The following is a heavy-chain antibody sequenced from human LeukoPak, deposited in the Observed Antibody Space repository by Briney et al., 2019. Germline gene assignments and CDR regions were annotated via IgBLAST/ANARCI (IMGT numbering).Heavy chain of an antibody. Sequence: GGSLRLSCAASGFTFSSYAMSWVRQAPGKGLEYVAAISSDGGSTYHADSVRGRFTISRDNSKNTLYLQMGSLRTEDTAMYYCARSSDTRFGELVLWGQGTLVTVSS. CDR3: ARSSDTRFGELVL. CDR1: GFTFSSYA. D-gene: IGHD3-16*01. V-gene: IGHV3-64*02. CDR2: ISSDGGST. J-gene: IGHJ1*01.